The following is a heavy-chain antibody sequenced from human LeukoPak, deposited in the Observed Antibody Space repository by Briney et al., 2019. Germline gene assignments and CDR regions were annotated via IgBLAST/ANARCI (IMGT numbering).Heavy chain of an antibody. CDR3: VRDFWQKRDRQWYYYGLDV. CDR1: GGSISPYY. D-gene: IGHD6-19*01. J-gene: IGHJ6*02. V-gene: IGHV4-59*01. Sequence: SETLSLTCTVSGGSISPYYWSWIRQPPGKGLEWIGYISDSGSADYSPSLKSRVTISIDTSKNQLSLKVASVTAADTAVYYCVRDFWQKRDRQWYYYGLDVWGQGTTVTVSS. CDR2: ISDSGSA.